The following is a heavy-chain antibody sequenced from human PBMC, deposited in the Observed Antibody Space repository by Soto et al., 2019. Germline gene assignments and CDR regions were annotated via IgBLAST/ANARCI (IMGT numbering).Heavy chain of an antibody. CDR3: ARVAMIVVVRSKDLDYFDY. D-gene: IGHD3-22*01. CDR2: IYYSGST. Sequence: QVQLQESGPGLVKPSQTLSLTCTVFGGSISSGGYYWSWIRQHPGKGLEWIGYIYYSGSTYYNPSLKSRVTISVDTSKNQFSLTLSSVTAADTAVYYCARVAMIVVVRSKDLDYFDYWGQGTLVTVSS. CDR1: GGSISSGGYY. V-gene: IGHV4-31*03. J-gene: IGHJ4*02.